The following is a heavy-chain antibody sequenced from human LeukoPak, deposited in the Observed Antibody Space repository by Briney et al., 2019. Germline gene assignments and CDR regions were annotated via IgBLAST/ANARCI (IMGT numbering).Heavy chain of an antibody. J-gene: IGHJ4*02. CDR3: ATMITIFGVAEAYYFDY. D-gene: IGHD3-3*01. CDR2: IIPIFGTA. V-gene: IGHV1-69*13. Sequence: GASVKVSCKASGGTFSSYAISWVRQAPGQGLEWMGGIIPIFGTANYAQKFQGRVTITADECTSTAYMELSSLRSEDTAVYYCATMITIFGVAEAYYFDYWGQGTLVTVSS. CDR1: GGTFSSYA.